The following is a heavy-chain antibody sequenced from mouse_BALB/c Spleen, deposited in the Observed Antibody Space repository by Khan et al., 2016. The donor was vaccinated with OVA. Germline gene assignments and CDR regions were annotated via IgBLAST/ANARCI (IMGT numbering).Heavy chain of an antibody. J-gene: IGHJ4*01. CDR2: IWTGGGT. CDR3: VRDPPYYAMDY. Sequence: QVQLKQSGPGLVAPSQSLSITCTVSGFSLTSYDISWIRQPPGKGLEWLGVIWTGGGTNYNSAFMSRLSISKDNSKSQVFLKMNSLQTDDTAIYDCVRDPPYYAMDYWGQGTSVTVSS. CDR1: GFSLTSYD. V-gene: IGHV2-9-2*01.